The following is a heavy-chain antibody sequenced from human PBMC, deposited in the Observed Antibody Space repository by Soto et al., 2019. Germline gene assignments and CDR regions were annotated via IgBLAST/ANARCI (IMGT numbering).Heavy chain of an antibody. J-gene: IGHJ6*02. CDR2: IYIGGST. D-gene: IGHD3-3*01. CDR1: GFTVSSNY. V-gene: IGHV3-53*01. Sequence: SLRLSCAASGFTVSSNYMSWVRQAPGKGLEWVSVIYIGGSTYYADSVKGRFTISRDNSKNTLYLQMSSLRVEDTAVYYCARVPTIFGVVTTYNGMDVWGQGTAVTVSS. CDR3: ARVPTIFGVVTTYNGMDV.